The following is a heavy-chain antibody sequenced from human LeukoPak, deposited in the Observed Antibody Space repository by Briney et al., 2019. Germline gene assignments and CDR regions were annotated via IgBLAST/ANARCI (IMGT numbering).Heavy chain of an antibody. Sequence: PSETLSLTCTVSGGSISSSSYYWGWIRPPPGKGLEWIGSIYYSGSTYYNPSLKSRVTISVDTSKNQFSLKLSSVTAADTAVYYCASLPMGFYPTYYFDYWGQGTLVTVSS. CDR1: GGSISSSSYY. V-gene: IGHV4-39*01. J-gene: IGHJ4*02. CDR2: IYYSGST. D-gene: IGHD1-26*01. CDR3: ASLPMGFYPTYYFDY.